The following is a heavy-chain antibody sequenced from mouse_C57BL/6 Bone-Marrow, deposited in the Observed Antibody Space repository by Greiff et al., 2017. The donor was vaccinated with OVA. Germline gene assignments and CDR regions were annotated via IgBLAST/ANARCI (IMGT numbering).Heavy chain of an antibody. J-gene: IGHJ4*01. D-gene: IGHD1-2*01. V-gene: IGHV1-64*01. CDR1: GYTFTSYW. CDR3: ARHYYGYYAMDY. Sequence: VKLQQPGAELVKPGASVKLSCKASGYTFTSYWMHWVKQRPGQGLEWIGMIHPNSGSTNYNEKFKSKATLTVDKSSSTAYMQLSSLTSEDSAVYYCARHYYGYYAMDYWGQGTSVTVSS. CDR2: IHPNSGST.